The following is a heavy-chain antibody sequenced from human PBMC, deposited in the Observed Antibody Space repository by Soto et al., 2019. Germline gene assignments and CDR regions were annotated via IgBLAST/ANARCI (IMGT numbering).Heavy chain of an antibody. V-gene: IGHV3-66*04. CDR1: GFTVSSNY. D-gene: IGHD5-18*01. CDR3: ARHGYSYGGGYFDY. J-gene: IGHJ4*02. Sequence: EVQLVESGGGLVQPGGSLRLSCAASGFTVSSNYMSWVRQAPGNGLEWVSVIYSGGSAYYADSVKGRFTISRDNSKNTLYLHMTSLRAEDTAVYYCARHGYSYGGGYFDYWGQGTLVTVSS. CDR2: IYSGGSA.